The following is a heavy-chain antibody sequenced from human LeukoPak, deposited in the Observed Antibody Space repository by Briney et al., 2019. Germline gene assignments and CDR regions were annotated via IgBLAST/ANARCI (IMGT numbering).Heavy chain of an antibody. CDR3: ARGIAVAGVRFDP. D-gene: IGHD6-19*01. CDR2: VYHSGNT. CDR1: GGSISTYY. J-gene: IGHJ5*02. V-gene: IGHV4-59*01. Sequence: KPSATLSLTCTVSGGSISTYYWSWIRQPPGKGLEWIGYVYHSGNTYYNPSLNSRVTISVDTSKNQFSLKLTSVTAADTAVYYCARGIAVAGVRFDPWGQGALVTVSS.